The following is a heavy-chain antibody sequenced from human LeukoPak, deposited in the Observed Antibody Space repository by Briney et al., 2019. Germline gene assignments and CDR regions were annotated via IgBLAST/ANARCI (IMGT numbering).Heavy chain of an antibody. V-gene: IGHV4-34*01. CDR2: INHSGST. J-gene: IGHJ5*02. Sequence: SETLSLTCAVYGGSFSGYYWSWIRQPPGKGLEWIGEINHSGSTNYNPSLMSRVTISVDTSKNQFSLKLSSVTAADTAVYYCARSGYDNNWFDPWGQGTLVTVSS. CDR1: GGSFSGYY. D-gene: IGHD5-12*01. CDR3: ARSGYDNNWFDP.